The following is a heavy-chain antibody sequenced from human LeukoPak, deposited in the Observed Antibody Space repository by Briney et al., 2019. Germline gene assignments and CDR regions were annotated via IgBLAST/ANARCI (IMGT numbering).Heavy chain of an antibody. V-gene: IGHV1-2*02. J-gene: IGHJ4*02. CDR2: INPNSGGT. CDR1: GYTFTGYY. D-gene: IGHD2-15*01. Sequence: ASVKVSCKASGYTFTGYYMHWVRQAPGQGLEWMGWINPNSGGTNYAQKFQGRVTMTRDTSISTPYMELSRLRSDDTAVYYCARERTLTSCYDYWGQGTLVTVSS. CDR3: ARERTLTSCYDY.